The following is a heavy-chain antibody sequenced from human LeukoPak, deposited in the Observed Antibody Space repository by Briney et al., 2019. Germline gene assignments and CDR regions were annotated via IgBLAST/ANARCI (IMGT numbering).Heavy chain of an antibody. CDR2: ISSSSSTI. V-gene: IGHV3-48*01. Sequence: GGSLRLSCAASGFTFSNYSINWVRQAPGKGLEWVSYISSSSSTIYYADSVKGRFTISRDNAKNSLYLQMNSLRAEDTAVYYCARGAVTMVRGVIMSVFYDYWGQGTLVTVSS. CDR1: GFTFSNYS. J-gene: IGHJ4*02. CDR3: ARGAVTMVRGVIMSVFYDY. D-gene: IGHD3-10*01.